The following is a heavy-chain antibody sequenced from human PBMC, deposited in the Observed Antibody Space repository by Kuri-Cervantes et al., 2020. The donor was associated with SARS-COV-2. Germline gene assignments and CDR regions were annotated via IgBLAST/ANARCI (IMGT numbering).Heavy chain of an antibody. D-gene: IGHD6-19*01. CDR3: ARDMSKGQWLERGWFDP. CDR2: ISYDGSNK. CDR1: GFTFSSYG. V-gene: IGHV3-30*03. Sequence: GGSLRLSCAASGFTFSSYGMHWVRQAPGKGLEWVAVISYDGSNKYYADSVKGRFTISRDNAKNLLYLQMNSLRDDDTAVYYCARDMSKGQWLERGWFDPWGQGTLVTVSS. J-gene: IGHJ5*02.